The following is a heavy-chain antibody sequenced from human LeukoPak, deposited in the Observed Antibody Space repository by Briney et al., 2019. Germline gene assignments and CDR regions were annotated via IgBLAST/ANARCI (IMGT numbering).Heavy chain of an antibody. Sequence: GGSLRLSCAASGXTFSNSWMTWVRQAPGKGLESVVNIKQDGSNKYYVDSVKGRFTISRDNAKDSLYLQMDCLRAEDTAVYYCARDSFWTRFDPWGQGTLVTVSS. CDR3: ARDSFWTRFDP. CDR2: IKQDGSNK. V-gene: IGHV3-7*05. D-gene: IGHD3/OR15-3a*01. CDR1: GXTFSNSW. J-gene: IGHJ5*02.